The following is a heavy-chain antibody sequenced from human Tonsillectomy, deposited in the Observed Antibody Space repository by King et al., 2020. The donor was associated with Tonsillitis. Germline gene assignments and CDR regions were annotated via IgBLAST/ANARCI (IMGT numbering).Heavy chain of an antibody. CDR1: GFSITSSGVG. D-gene: IGHD6-19*01. CDR3: ERRQGLSVGNGWNVGVFDI. J-gene: IGHJ4*02. CDR2: IYWDDDK. Sequence: TLKESGPTLVKPTQTLTLTCTLSGFSITSSGVGVGWIRQSPGKALEWLALIYWDDDKRYSPSLKSRLVSTKDTSNNQVVLTVTNMDPVNTGTYYCERRQGLSVGNGWNVGVFDIWGQGSLGSGSS. V-gene: IGHV2-5*02.